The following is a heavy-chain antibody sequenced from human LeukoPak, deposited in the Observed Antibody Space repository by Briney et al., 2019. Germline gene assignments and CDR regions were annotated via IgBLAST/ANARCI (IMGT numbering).Heavy chain of an antibody. Sequence: PSETLSHTCTVSGGSISSYYWSWIRQPPGKGLEWIGYIYYSGSTNYNPSLKSRVTISVDTSKNQFSLKLSSVTAADTAVYYCARVVFTSGYTPTGPSFDYWGQGTLVTVSS. D-gene: IGHD3-3*01. CDR2: IYYSGST. V-gene: IGHV4-59*01. J-gene: IGHJ4*02. CDR1: GGSISSYY. CDR3: ARVVFTSGYTPTGPSFDY.